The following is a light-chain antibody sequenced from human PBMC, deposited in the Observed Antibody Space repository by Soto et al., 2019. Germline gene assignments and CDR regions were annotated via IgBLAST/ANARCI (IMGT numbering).Light chain of an antibody. Sequence: QSALTQPPSASGSPGQSVTISCTGTSSDVGDYKYGSWYQQHPGKAPKLLIYEVSKRPSGVPDRFSGSKSGNTASLTVSGLQTEDEADYYCSSYAGSNNFGVFGTGTKLTVL. J-gene: IGLJ1*01. CDR3: SSYAGSNNFGV. CDR1: SSDVGDYKY. CDR2: EVS. V-gene: IGLV2-8*01.